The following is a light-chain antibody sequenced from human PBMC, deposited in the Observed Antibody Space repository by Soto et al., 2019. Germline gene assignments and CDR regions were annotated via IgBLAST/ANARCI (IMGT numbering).Light chain of an antibody. CDR2: GTS. CDR3: QQSYKTPLT. J-gene: IGKJ4*01. CDR1: QTASSY. V-gene: IGKV1-39*01. Sequence: DIQLTQSPSSLSASVGEKVTLTCRASQTASSYLNWYQQKSGKAPKLLIFGTSILQSGVPSRFSGSVSGIDFTLTISDLQPEDFGTYFCQQSYKTPLTFGGGTKVEIK.